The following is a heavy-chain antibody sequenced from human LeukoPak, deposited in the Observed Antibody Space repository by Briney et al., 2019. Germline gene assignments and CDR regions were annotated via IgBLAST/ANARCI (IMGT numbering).Heavy chain of an antibody. D-gene: IGHD6-19*01. CDR1: GYTFTGYY. V-gene: IGHV1-2*02. Sequence: ASVKVSCKASGYTFTGYYMHWVRQAPGQRLEWMGWINPNSGGTNYAQKFQGRVTMTRDTSISTAYMELSRLRSGDTAVYYCARASVAGTGSDYWGQGTLVTVSS. CDR2: INPNSGGT. J-gene: IGHJ4*02. CDR3: ARASVAGTGSDY.